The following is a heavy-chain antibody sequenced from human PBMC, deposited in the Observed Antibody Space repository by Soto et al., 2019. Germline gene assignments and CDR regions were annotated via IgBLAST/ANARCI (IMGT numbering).Heavy chain of an antibody. J-gene: IGHJ4*02. D-gene: IGHD2-2*01. V-gene: IGHV4-39*07. CDR3: ARRVVVSETFDY. CDR2: IYYTGGT. CDR1: GGSISSSSYY. Sequence: SETLSLTCTVSGGSISSSSYYCGWIRQPPGKGLEWIGSIYYTGGTKYNPSLKSRVTISVDTSKNQFSLKLSSVTAADTAVYYCARRVVVSETFDYWGQGTLVTVSS.